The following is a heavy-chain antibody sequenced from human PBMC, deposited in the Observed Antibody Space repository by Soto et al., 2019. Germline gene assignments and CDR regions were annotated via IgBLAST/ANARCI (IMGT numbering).Heavy chain of an antibody. J-gene: IGHJ6*02. Sequence: QVQLVQSGAEVKKPGSSVKVSCKASGGTFSSYAISWVRQAPGQGLEWMGGIIPIFGTANYAQKFQGRVTITADESTSTAYMELSSLRSEDTAVYYCARDQGTYYYDSSGSHPFMDVWGQGTTVTVSS. V-gene: IGHV1-69*01. CDR1: GGTFSSYA. D-gene: IGHD3-22*01. CDR3: ARDQGTYYYDSSGSHPFMDV. CDR2: IIPIFGTA.